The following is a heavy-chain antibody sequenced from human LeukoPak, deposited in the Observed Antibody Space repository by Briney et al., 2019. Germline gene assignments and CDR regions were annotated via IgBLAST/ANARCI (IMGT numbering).Heavy chain of an antibody. J-gene: IGHJ4*02. D-gene: IGHD2-2*01. V-gene: IGHV1-18*01. CDR3: ARVLVHSSSTSCKTNFDD. CDR1: GGTFSSYA. Sequence: ASVKVSCKASGGTFSSYAISWVRQASGQGLEWMGWISAYNGNTNYAQKLQGRVTMTTDTSTSAAYMELRSLRSDDTAVYYCARVLVHSSSTSCKTNFDDWGQGTLVTVSS. CDR2: ISAYNGNT.